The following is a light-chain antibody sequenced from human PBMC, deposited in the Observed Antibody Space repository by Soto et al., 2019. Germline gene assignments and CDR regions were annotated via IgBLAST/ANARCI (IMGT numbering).Light chain of an antibody. CDR1: PKVKSN. Sequence: EIVMTQSPVTLSVSPGERTNPLCKASPKVKSNLAWYQQKPGQAPRLLLYDASTRATGIPARFSGSGSGTEFTLTISSLQSEDFAVYYCQQYNNWPPWTFGQGTKVEIK. J-gene: IGKJ1*01. CDR3: QQYNNWPPWT. V-gene: IGKV3-15*01. CDR2: DAS.